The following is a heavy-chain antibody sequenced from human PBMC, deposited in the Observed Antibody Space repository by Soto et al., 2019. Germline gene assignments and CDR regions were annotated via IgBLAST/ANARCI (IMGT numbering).Heavy chain of an antibody. Sequence: QVQLVQSGVEVKKPGASVKVSCKASGYTFTSYGISWVRQAPGQGLEWMGRISAHNRNTNYAQKFQGRVTMTTDTSTSTVYMELRSLRSDDTAVYYCAREGSSGWYYFVYWGQGTLVTVSS. CDR1: GYTFTSYG. V-gene: IGHV1-18*01. J-gene: IGHJ4*02. CDR3: AREGSSGWYYFVY. D-gene: IGHD6-19*01. CDR2: ISAHNRNT.